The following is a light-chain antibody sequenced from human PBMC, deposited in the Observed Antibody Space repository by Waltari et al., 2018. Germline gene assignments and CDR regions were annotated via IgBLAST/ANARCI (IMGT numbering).Light chain of an antibody. CDR2: SAS. V-gene: IGKV3-15*01. CDR3: QQYDVSPYT. J-gene: IGKJ2*01. Sequence: ELVVTQSRAALSVSPGERVTLSCGASQSFRSNLAWYQQNPGQAPRLLIYSASTRATGIPARFSGYGSGAESTLTISSLQSEDVAIYYCQQYDVSPYTFGQGTKLDIK. CDR1: QSFRSN.